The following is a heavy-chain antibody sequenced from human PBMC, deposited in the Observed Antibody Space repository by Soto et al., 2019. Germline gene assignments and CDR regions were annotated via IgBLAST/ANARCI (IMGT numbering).Heavy chain of an antibody. CDR3: AREMSYSNYFDY. D-gene: IGHD4-4*01. CDR1: GFTFSSYS. V-gene: IGHV3-21*01. Sequence: EVQLVESGGGLVKPGGSLRLSCAASGFTFSSYSMNWVRQAPGKGLEWVSSISSSSSYIYYADSVQGRFTISRDNAKNSLYLQMNSLRAEDTAVYYCAREMSYSNYFDYWGQGTLVTVSS. CDR2: ISSSSSYI. J-gene: IGHJ4*02.